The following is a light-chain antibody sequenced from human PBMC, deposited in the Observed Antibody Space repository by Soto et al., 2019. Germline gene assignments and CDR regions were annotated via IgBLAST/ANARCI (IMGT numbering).Light chain of an antibody. Sequence: EIVLTQSPGTLSLSPGERATXSXRASQSVSSNYLAWYQQKPGQAPKVLISGASSRATGIPDRFSGSGSGTDFTLTISRLEPEDFAVYYCQQYGSSGTFGQGTKVDI. CDR2: GAS. CDR1: QSVSSNY. CDR3: QQYGSSGT. V-gene: IGKV3-20*01. J-gene: IGKJ1*01.